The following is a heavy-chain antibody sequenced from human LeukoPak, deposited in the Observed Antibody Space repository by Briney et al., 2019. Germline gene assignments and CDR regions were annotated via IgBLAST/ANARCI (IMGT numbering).Heavy chain of an antibody. Sequence: ASVKVSCKASGYTFTSYGISWVRQAPGQGLEWMGWISAYNGNTNYAQKLQGRVTMTTDTSTSTAYMELRSLRSDDTAVYYCARRRITIFGVVYYGMDVWGQGTTVTVSS. D-gene: IGHD3-3*01. CDR3: ARRRITIFGVVYYGMDV. V-gene: IGHV1-18*01. CDR2: ISAYNGNT. CDR1: GYTFTSYG. J-gene: IGHJ6*02.